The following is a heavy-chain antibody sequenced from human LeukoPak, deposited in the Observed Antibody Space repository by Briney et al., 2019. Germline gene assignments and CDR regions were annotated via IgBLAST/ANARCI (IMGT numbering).Heavy chain of an antibody. D-gene: IGHD2-15*01. CDR3: ARVGSGGALYYFDY. J-gene: IGHJ4*02. CDR1: GGSVSSGSYY. CDR2: IYYSGST. V-gene: IGHV4-61*01. Sequence: SETLSLTCTVSGGSVSSGSYYWSWIRQPPGKGLEWLGYIYYSGSTNYNPSLKSRVTISVDTSKNQFSLKLSSVTAADTAVYYCARVGSGGALYYFDYWGQGTLVTVSP.